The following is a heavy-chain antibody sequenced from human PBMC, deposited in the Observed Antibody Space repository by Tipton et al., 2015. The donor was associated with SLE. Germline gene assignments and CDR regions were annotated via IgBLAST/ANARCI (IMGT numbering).Heavy chain of an antibody. J-gene: IGHJ4*02. CDR2: IYHSGST. Sequence: TLSLTCTVSGGSISGYYWSWIRQPPGKGLEWIGSIYHSGSTYSNPSLKSRVTISVDTSKNQFSLKLSSVTAADTAVYYCARDGNLYYDFWSGYRYFDYWGQGTLVTVSS. CDR3: ARDGNLYYDFWSGYRYFDY. CDR1: GGSISGYY. V-gene: IGHV4-38-2*02. D-gene: IGHD3-3*01.